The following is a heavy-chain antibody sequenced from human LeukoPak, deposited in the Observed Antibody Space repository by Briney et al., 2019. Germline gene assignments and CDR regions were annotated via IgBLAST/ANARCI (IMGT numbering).Heavy chain of an antibody. V-gene: IGHV3-73*01. CDR3: ASAQISPDAFEI. Sequence: SGGSLRLSCAASGFTFSGSAMHWVRQASGKGLEWVGRIRRKVNNYATAYAASVKGRFTVSRDDSKNTAYLQMDSLKTEDTAVYYCASAQISPDAFEIWGQGTMVTVSS. J-gene: IGHJ3*02. CDR1: GFTFSGSA. CDR2: IRRKVNNYAT.